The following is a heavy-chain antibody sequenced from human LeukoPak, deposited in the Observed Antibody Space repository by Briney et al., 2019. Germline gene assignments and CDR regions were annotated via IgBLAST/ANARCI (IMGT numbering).Heavy chain of an antibody. D-gene: IGHD4-17*01. CDR3: ARDRRDGDYSWARVLDY. J-gene: IGHJ4*02. CDR2: IYYTGT. V-gene: IGHV4-59*12. Sequence: SETLSLTCAVYGGSFSGYYWSWIRQPPGKGLEWIGYIYYTGTSYNPSLKSRVTISVDTSKNQFSLKLSSVTAADTAVYYCARDRRDGDYSWARVLDYWGQGTLVTVSS. CDR1: GGSFSGYY.